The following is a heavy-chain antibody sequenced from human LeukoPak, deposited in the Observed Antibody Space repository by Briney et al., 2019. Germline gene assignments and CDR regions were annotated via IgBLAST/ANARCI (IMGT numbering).Heavy chain of an antibody. CDR3: TTGIDYGGGY. CDR1: GFSFTNVW. CDR2: IKNKDEGEKT. J-gene: IGHJ4*02. Sequence: GGSLRLSCAVSGFSFTNVWMNWVRQAPGKGLEWVGRIKNKDEGEKTDYAAPVKGRFTISRDDSKATLFLQMNSLKMEDTAIYYCTTGIDYGGGYWGQGTLVSVSS. V-gene: IGHV3-15*07. D-gene: IGHD3-16*01.